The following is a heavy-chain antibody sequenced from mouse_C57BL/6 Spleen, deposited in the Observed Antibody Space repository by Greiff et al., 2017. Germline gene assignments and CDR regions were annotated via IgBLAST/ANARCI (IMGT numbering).Heavy chain of an antibody. V-gene: IGHV5-4*03. CDR3: AVDALNTYGDYAMDD. CDR2: ISDGGSYT. Sequence: EVKLVEVGGGGVKPVGCLKLSCAASGFTFSSYAMSWVRQTPEKRLEWVATISDGGSYTYYPDNVKGRITISRDNAKNNLYLQMSHLKSQDTAMYYCAVDALNTYGDYAMDDCVEGASVTV. D-gene: IGHD2-10*02. J-gene: IGHJ4*01. CDR1: GFTFSSYA.